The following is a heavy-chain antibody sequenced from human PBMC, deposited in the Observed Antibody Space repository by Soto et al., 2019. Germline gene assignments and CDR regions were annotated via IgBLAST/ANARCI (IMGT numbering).Heavy chain of an antibody. V-gene: IGHV4-59*08. Sequence: VQLQESGPGLVTPSETLSLTCTASDGSINNYYWSWIRQPPGKGLEWIAYIYYTGSTNYNPSLKSRVTISVDTSKNQFSLKLSSVTAADTAVYYCARQSLDCSGGSCYTYYFDYWGQGTLVTVSS. CDR3: ARQSLDCSGGSCYTYYFDY. D-gene: IGHD2-15*01. CDR2: IYYTGST. CDR1: DGSINNYY. J-gene: IGHJ4*02.